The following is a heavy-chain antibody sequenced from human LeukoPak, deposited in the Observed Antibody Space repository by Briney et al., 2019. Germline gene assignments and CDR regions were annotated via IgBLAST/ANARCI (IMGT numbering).Heavy chain of an antibody. CDR3: ARVKGERVVRGGNWFDP. J-gene: IGHJ5*02. V-gene: IGHV1-69*05. CDR2: IIPIFGTA. CDR1: GGTFSSYA. D-gene: IGHD3-10*01. Sequence: ASVKVSCKASGGTFSSYAISWVRQAPGQGLEWMGGIIPIFGTANYAQKLQGRVTMTTDTSTSTAYMELRSLRSDDTAVYYCARVKGERVVRGGNWFDPWGQGTLVTVSS.